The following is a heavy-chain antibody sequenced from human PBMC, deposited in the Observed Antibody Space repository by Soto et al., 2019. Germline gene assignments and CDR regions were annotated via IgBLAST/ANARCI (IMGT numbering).Heavy chain of an antibody. V-gene: IGHV3-23*01. CDR3: TTWLTAHFDY. J-gene: IGHJ4*02. CDR2: SSDRRTGNT. D-gene: IGHD2-21*02. Sequence: LRLSCAASGFTFSSYTLNWVRRAPGKGLEWVATSSDRRTGNTHYSDSVRGRFTLSRDYSRNILFLQMDSLRADDTALYYCTTWLTAHFDYWGRGTQVTVSS. CDR1: GFTFSSYT.